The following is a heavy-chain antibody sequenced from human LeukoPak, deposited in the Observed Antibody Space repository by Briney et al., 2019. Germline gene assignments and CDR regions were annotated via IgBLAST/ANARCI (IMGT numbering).Heavy chain of an antibody. V-gene: IGHV1-18*01. Sequence: ASVKVSCKASGYTFTSYGINWVRQAPGQGLEWMGWISAYNGDTNYAQKLQGRVTMTTDTSTSTAYMELRSLRSDDTAVYYCARGVGFCSGDSCFATDWFDPWGQGTPVTVSS. CDR1: GYTFTSYG. D-gene: IGHD2-15*01. CDR2: ISAYNGDT. CDR3: ARGVGFCSGDSCFATDWFDP. J-gene: IGHJ5*02.